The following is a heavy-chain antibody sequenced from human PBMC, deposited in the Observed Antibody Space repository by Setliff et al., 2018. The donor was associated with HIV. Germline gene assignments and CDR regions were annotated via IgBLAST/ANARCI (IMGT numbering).Heavy chain of an antibody. Sequence: PSETLSLTCAVSGGSTNNYYLTWIRQPPGKGLEWIGSVSNGGDTNYNPSLKSRVTISVDTSKNQFSLKLSSVTAADTAVYYCARTQQTYYYDSSGYYFDYWGQGTLVTVSS. CDR3: ARTQQTYYYDSSGYYFDY. CDR1: GGSTNNYY. J-gene: IGHJ4*02. V-gene: IGHV4-59*08. D-gene: IGHD3-22*01. CDR2: VSNGGDT.